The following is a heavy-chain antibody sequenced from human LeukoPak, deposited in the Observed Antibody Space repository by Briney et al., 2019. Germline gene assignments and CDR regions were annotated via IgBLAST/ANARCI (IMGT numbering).Heavy chain of an antibody. Sequence: SETLSLTCTVSGYSISSGYYWGWIRQPPGKGLEWIGSIYHSGSTYYNPSLKSRVTISVDTSKNQFSLKLSSVTAADTAVCYCASQGRVAVAGNYYYYMDVWGKGTTVTISS. J-gene: IGHJ6*03. V-gene: IGHV4-38-2*02. D-gene: IGHD6-19*01. CDR2: IYHSGST. CDR3: ASQGRVAVAGNYYYYMDV. CDR1: GYSISSGYY.